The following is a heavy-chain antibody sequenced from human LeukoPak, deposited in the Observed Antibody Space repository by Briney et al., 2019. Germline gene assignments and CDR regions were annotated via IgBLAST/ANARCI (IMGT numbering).Heavy chain of an antibody. CDR1: GYTFTSYA. CDR2: INAGNGNT. CDR3: ARDQGYSYGFDY. D-gene: IGHD5-18*01. V-gene: IGHV1-3*01. J-gene: IGHJ4*02. Sequence: ASVKVSCKASGYTFTSYAMHWVRQAPGQRLEWMGWINAGNGNTKYSQKFQGRVTITADESTSTAYMELSSLRSEDTAVYYCARDQGYSYGFDYWGQGTLVTVSS.